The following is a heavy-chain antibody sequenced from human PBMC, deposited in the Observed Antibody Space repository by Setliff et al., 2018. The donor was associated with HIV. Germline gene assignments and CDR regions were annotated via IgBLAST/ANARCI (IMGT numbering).Heavy chain of an antibody. CDR1: GYSLTSGYY. J-gene: IGHJ4*02. V-gene: IGHV4-38-2*01. D-gene: IGHD6-19*01. Sequence: PSETLSLTCGVSGYSLTSGYYWGWIRQPPGKGLEWIGSIYYSGSTYYNPSLKSRVTISVDTSKNQFSLKLSSVTAADTAVYYCARRYSSGWYFDYWGQGTLVTVSS. CDR2: IYYSGST. CDR3: ARRYSSGWYFDY.